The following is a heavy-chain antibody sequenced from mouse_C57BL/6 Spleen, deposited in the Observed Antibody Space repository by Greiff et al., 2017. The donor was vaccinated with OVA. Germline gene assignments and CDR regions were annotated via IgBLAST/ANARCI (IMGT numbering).Heavy chain of an antibody. CDR2: ISSGGSYT. J-gene: IGHJ4*01. D-gene: IGHD2-4*01. CDR3: ARQRDYDGYYAMDY. V-gene: IGHV5-6*01. Sequence: EVKLVESGGDLVKPGGSLKLSCAASGFTFSSYGMSWVRQTPDKRLEWVATISSGGSYTSSPDSVKGRFTISRDNAKNTLYLQMSSLKAEDTAMYYCARQRDYDGYYAMDYWGQGPSVTVSS. CDR1: GFTFSSYG.